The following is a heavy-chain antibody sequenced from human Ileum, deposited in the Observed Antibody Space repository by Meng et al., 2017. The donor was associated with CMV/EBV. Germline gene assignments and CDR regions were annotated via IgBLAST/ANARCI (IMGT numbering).Heavy chain of an antibody. D-gene: IGHD3-16*01. J-gene: IGHJ6*02. CDR3: ARLRYYGMDV. Sequence: GGSLRLSCAASGFTFSNYWMSWVRQAPGKGLEWVANINRDGSEKYYVDSVKGRLTISRDNAKNSLHLQMNSLRAEDTAVYYCARLRYYGMDVWGQGTTVTVSS. CDR1: GFTFSNYW. V-gene: IGHV3-7*01. CDR2: INRDGSEK.